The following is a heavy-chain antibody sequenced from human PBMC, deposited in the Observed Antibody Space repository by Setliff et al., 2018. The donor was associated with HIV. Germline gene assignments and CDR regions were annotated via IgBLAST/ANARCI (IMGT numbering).Heavy chain of an antibody. CDR2: INHSGST. CDR1: GGSFGGYY. V-gene: IGHV4-34*01. Sequence: SETLSLTCAVYGGSFGGYYWSWIRQPPGRGLEWIGEINHSGSTNYNPSLKSRVTISVDTSKNQFSLKLSSVTAADTAVYYCARGNSDYYDSSGYYSPFDYWGQGTLVTVSS. D-gene: IGHD3-22*01. J-gene: IGHJ4*02. CDR3: ARGNSDYYDSSGYYSPFDY.